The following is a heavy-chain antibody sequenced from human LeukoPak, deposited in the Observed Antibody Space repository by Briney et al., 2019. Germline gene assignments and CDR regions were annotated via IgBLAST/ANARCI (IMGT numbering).Heavy chain of an antibody. D-gene: IGHD2-21*02. CDR1: GFTFSNYW. CDR2: IKSDGTYT. Sequence: WGSLSLSCAASGFTFSNYWMHWVRQAPGKGLVWVSRIKSDGTYTTYADSVKGRFTISRDNAKNSLYLQMNSLRAEDTAVYYCARECGGDCYFAGWYFDLWGRGTLVTVSS. J-gene: IGHJ2*01. CDR3: ARECGGDCYFAGWYFDL. V-gene: IGHV3-74*01.